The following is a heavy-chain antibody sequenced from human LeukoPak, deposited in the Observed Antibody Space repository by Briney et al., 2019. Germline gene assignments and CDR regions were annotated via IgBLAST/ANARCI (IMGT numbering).Heavy chain of an antibody. CDR1: GFTFSSYA. D-gene: IGHD1-7*01. J-gene: IGHJ4*02. Sequence: GRSLRLSCAASGFTFSSYAMHWVRQAPGKGLEWVAVISYDGSNKYYADSVKGRFTISRDNSKNTLYLQMNSLRAEDTAVYYCARGNPGTGWGQGTLVTVSS. CDR2: ISYDGSNK. V-gene: IGHV3-30-3*01. CDR3: ARGNPGTG.